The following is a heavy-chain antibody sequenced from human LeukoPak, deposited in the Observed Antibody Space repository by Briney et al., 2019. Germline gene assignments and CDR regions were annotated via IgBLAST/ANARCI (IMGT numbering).Heavy chain of an antibody. CDR1: GFTFSSFE. Sequence: PGGSLRLSCAASGFTFSSFEMNWVRQAPGKGLVWVARIGRDGSDTNYADSVKGRFIISRDNAKNTLYLQMSSLRAEDTAVYFCARSMTGAYFDYWGQGTLVPVSS. CDR2: IGRDGSDT. J-gene: IGHJ4*02. CDR3: ARSMTGAYFDY. V-gene: IGHV3-74*01. D-gene: IGHD1-20*01.